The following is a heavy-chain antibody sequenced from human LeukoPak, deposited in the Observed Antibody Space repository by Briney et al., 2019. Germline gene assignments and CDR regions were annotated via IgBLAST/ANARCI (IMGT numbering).Heavy chain of an antibody. V-gene: IGHV3-48*02. D-gene: IGHD2-21*01. CDR2: ISSSSTTI. CDR3: ARERVIAAAGDGFDS. CDR1: GFTFSDYS. J-gene: IGHJ4*02. Sequence: PGGSLRLSCAASGFTFSDYSMNWVRQAPGKGLEWVSYISSSSTTIFYADSVKGRFTISRDNAKNSLFLQMNGLRDEDTALYYCARERVIAAAGDGFDSWGQGTLVTVSS.